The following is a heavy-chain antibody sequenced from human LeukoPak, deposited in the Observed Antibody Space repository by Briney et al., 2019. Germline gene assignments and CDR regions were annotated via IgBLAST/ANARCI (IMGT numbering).Heavy chain of an antibody. CDR1: GFTFSSYA. D-gene: IGHD3/OR15-3a*01. J-gene: IGHJ4*02. CDR3: AKGLRSGTYYFDY. CDR2: ISGSGGST. V-gene: IGHV3-23*01. Sequence: GGSLRLSCAASGFTFSSYAMSWVRQAPGKGLGWVSAISGSGGSTYYADFVKGRFTISRDNSKNTLYLQMNSLRAEDTAVYYCAKGLRSGTYYFDYWGQGTLVTVSS.